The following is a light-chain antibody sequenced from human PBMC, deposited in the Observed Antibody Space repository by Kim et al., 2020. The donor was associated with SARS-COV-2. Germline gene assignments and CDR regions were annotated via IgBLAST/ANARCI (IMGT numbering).Light chain of an antibody. V-gene: IGLV3-21*04. CDR3: QVWDSSSDHRV. CDR1: NIGSKS. J-gene: IGLJ3*02. Sequence: SYELTQPPSVSMAPGQTARITCGGTNIGSKSLHWYQQKPGQAPVLVIYYDTDRPSGVSERFAGSISGDTAILTISKVEVGDEADYYCQVWDSSSDHRVFGGGTKLTVL. CDR2: YDT.